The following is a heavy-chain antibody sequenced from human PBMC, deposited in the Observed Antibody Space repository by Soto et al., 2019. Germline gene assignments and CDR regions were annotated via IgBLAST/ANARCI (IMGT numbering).Heavy chain of an antibody. CDR3: GRGDSPYYYYGMDV. CDR2: IYYSGST. V-gene: IGHV4-59*08. Sequence: SETLSLTCTVSGGSISSYYWSWIRQPPGKGLEWIGYIYYSGSTNYNPSLKSRVTISVDTSKNQFSLKLSSVTAADTAVYYCGRGDSPYYYYGMDVWGQGTTVTV. D-gene: IGHD3-16*01. CDR1: GGSISSYY. J-gene: IGHJ6*02.